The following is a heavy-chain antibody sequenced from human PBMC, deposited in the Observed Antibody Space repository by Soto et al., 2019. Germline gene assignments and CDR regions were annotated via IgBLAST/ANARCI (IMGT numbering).Heavy chain of an antibody. CDR3: ARESEDLTSNLDY. CDR1: GFTFTRYS. Sequence: GGSLRLSCAASGFTFTRYSMNWVRQAPGKGLEWVSSISSTTNYIYYGDSMKGRFTISRDNAKNSLYLEMNSLRAEDTAVYYCARESEDLTSNLDYWGQGTLVTVSS. V-gene: IGHV3-21*06. J-gene: IGHJ4*02. CDR2: ISSTTNYI.